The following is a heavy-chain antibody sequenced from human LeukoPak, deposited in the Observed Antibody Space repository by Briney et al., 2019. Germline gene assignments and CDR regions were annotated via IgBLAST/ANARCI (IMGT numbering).Heavy chain of an antibody. CDR1: GGSFSGYY. V-gene: IGHV4-34*01. CDR3: ASSSGYLFDP. J-gene: IGHJ5*02. CDR2: INHSGST. Sequence: SETLSLTCAVYGGSFSGYYWSWIRQPPGKGLEWIGEINHSGSTNYNPSLKSRVTISVDTSKNQFSLKLSSVTAADTAVYYCASSSGYLFDPWGQGILVTVSS. D-gene: IGHD3-22*01.